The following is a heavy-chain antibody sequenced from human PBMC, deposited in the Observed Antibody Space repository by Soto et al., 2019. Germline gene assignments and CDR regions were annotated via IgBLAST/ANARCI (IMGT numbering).Heavy chain of an antibody. V-gene: IGHV1-18*01. J-gene: IGHJ4*02. CDR1: GYTFTSYG. D-gene: IGHD3-22*01. Sequence: ASVKVSCKASGYTFTSYGISWVRQAPGQGLEWMGWISAYNGNTNYAQKLQGRVTMTTDTSTSTAYMELRSLRSDDTAVYYCARGVGYYYDSSGYHPFDYWGQGTLVTVSS. CDR2: ISAYNGNT. CDR3: ARGVGYYYDSSGYHPFDY.